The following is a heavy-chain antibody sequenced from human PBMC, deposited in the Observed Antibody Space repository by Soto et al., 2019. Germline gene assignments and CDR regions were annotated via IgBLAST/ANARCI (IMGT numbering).Heavy chain of an antibody. V-gene: IGHV1-2*04. J-gene: IGHJ6*04. D-gene: IGHD3-10*01. CDR2: INPNSGGT. CDR3: ARVGGGLASLGYYGMDV. CDR1: GYTFIGYY. Sequence: ASVKVSCKASGYTFIGYYIHWVRQAPGQGLEWMGWINPNSGGTNYAQRFQGWVTMTRDRSISTAYMELSRLKSDDTAVYYCARVGGGLASLGYYGMDVWGKGTTVNVSS.